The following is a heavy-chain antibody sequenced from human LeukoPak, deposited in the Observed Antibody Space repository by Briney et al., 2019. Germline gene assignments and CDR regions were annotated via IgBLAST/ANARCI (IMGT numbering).Heavy chain of an antibody. Sequence: GGSLRLSCAASGFTFSSYGMHWVRQAPGKGLEWVALISSDGSKKYYADSVRGRFTISRDNSKNTLYLRMNSLRAEDSAVYYCAKEYLEAAAGTDFDYWGQGTLVTVSS. CDR3: AKEYLEAAAGTDFDY. J-gene: IGHJ4*02. CDR2: ISSDGSKK. V-gene: IGHV3-30*18. CDR1: GFTFSSYG. D-gene: IGHD6-13*01.